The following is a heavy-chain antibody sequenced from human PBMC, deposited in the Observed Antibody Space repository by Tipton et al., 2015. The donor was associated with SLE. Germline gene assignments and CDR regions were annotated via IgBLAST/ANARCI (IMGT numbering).Heavy chain of an antibody. V-gene: IGHV4-59*01. J-gene: IGHJ4*02. D-gene: IGHD3-10*01. Sequence: TLSLTCTVSGGSISSYYWSWIRQLPGKGLEWIGYIYYSGSTNYNPSLKSRVTISVDTSKNQFSLKLSSVTAADTAVYYCARVGSGVDYWGQGTLVTVSS. CDR3: ARVGSGVDY. CDR2: IYYSGST. CDR1: GGSISSYY.